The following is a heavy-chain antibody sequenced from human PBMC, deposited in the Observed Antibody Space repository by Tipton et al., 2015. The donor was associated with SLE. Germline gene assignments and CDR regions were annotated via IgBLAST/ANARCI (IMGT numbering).Heavy chain of an antibody. Sequence: TLSLTCTVSGDSITSYYWNWIRQPPGKGLEWIGYIYYNGHTNYSPSPKSRVTLSVDTSKNQFSLTLSSVTAADTAVYYCARLNDATAIASFDYWGQGNLVTVSS. CDR1: GDSITSYY. V-gene: IGHV4-59*01. CDR3: ARLNDATAIASFDY. J-gene: IGHJ4*02. CDR2: IYYNGHT. D-gene: IGHD2-21*02.